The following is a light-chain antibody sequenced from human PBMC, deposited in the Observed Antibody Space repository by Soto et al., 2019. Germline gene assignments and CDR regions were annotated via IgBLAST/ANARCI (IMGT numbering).Light chain of an antibody. V-gene: IGKV1-17*01. J-gene: IGKJ1*01. Sequence: IQMTQSPSSLSASVGDRVTITCRASQGIRNDLAWYQQKPGKAPKLLIYAASTLQSGVPSRFGGSGSGTEFTLTISSLQPDDFATYYCQHYNSYSEAFGQGTKVDIK. CDR1: QGIRND. CDR2: AAS. CDR3: QHYNSYSEA.